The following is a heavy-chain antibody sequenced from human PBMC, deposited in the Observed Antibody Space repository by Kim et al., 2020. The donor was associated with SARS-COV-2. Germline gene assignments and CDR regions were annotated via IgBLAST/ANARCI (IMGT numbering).Heavy chain of an antibody. CDR2: ISYDGSNK. CDR3: ARDPSGYPDYGGNLEYFQH. V-gene: IGHV3-30*04. J-gene: IGHJ1*01. Sequence: GGSLRLSCAASGFTFSSYAMHWVRQAPGKGLEWVAVISYDGSNKYYADSVKGRFTISRDNSKNTLYLQMNSLRAEDTAVYYCARDPSGYPDYGGNLEYFQHWGQGTLVTVSS. D-gene: IGHD4-17*01. CDR1: GFTFSSYA.